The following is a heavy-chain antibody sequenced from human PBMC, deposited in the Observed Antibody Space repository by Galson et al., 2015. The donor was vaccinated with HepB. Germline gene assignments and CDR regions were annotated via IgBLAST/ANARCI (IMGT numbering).Heavy chain of an antibody. J-gene: IGHJ4*02. Sequence: SLRLSCAASGFTFSTYWMSWVRQAPGKGLEWVANIKEDDSETYYAKSVNGRFAISRENARNSLFLQMNSLRVEDTAVYYCARQNCSGGSCGTVGGFFDYWGQGTQVTASS. CDR2: IKEDDSET. CDR1: GFTFSTYW. CDR3: ARQNCSGGSCGTVGGFFDY. V-gene: IGHV3-7*03. D-gene: IGHD2-15*01.